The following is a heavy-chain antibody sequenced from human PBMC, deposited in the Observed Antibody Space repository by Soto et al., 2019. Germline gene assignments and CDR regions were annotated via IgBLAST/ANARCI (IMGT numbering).Heavy chain of an antibody. CDR3: ARGSNHFDY. CDR2: INSDGNST. J-gene: IGHJ4*02. V-gene: IGHV3-74*01. CDR1: GFTFSPFR. D-gene: IGHD4-4*01. Sequence: GGSLRLSCAASGFTFSPFRMHWVRHVPGNGQVWVSGINSDGNSTSYADSVKGLLTISRDNAKNTLYLQMNSLRAEDTAVYYCARGSNHFDYWGQGTLVTVSS.